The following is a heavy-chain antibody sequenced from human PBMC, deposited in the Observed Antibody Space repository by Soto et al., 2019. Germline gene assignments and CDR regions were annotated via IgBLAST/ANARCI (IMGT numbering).Heavy chain of an antibody. V-gene: IGHV3-23*01. D-gene: IGHD3-16*01. CDR1: GFTFSTYA. CDR2: ISGSGDST. J-gene: IGHJ4*02. CDR3: AKDHWGSY. Sequence: ALRLSCAASGFTFSTYAMSWVRQAPGKGLEWVSAISGSGDSTYYADSVKGRFTISRDNSKNTLYLQMTTLRAEDTALYHCAKDHWGSYSGQGTLVTVSS.